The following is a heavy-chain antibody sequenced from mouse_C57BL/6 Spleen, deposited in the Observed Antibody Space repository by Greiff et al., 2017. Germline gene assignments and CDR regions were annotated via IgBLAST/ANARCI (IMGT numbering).Heavy chain of an antibody. Sequence: EVMLVESGGDLVKPGGSLKLSCAASGFTFSSYGMSWVRQTPDKRLEWVATISSGGSYTYYPDSVKGRFTISRDNAKNTLYLQMSSLKSEDTAMYYCARRGVTTVVAPLDYWGQGTTLTVSS. CDR3: ARRGVTTVVAPLDY. J-gene: IGHJ2*01. CDR2: ISSGGSYT. V-gene: IGHV5-6*02. D-gene: IGHD1-1*01. CDR1: GFTFSSYG.